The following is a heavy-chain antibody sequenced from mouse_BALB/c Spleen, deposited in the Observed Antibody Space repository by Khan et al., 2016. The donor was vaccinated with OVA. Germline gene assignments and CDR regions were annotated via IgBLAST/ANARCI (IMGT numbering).Heavy chain of an antibody. CDR2: IYPGTDNT. V-gene: IGHV1S132*01. CDR1: GYIFTSYW. D-gene: IGHD3-2*02. CDR3: AREEALYYFDY. Sequence: QVRLQQSGAELVRPGASVKLSCKTSGYIFTSYWNHWVKQRSGQGLEWIARIYPGTDNTYYNENLKDKATLTADKSSSTAYMQLSSLNSEDSAVYFCAREEALYYFDYWGQGTTLSVSS. J-gene: IGHJ2*01.